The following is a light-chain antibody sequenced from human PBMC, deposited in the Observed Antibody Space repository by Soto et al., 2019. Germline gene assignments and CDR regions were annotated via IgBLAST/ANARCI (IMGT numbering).Light chain of an antibody. CDR1: QSINNY. CDR3: QQSFSDPKT. Sequence: DIQMTQSPPSLSASVGDRISITCRASQSINNYLNWYQQKPGEAPQLLIYGASSLRSGVPSRFSGGGSGTDFTLTISTPQPDDFATYYCQQSFSDPKTFGQGTKVEI. V-gene: IGKV1-39*01. CDR2: GAS. J-gene: IGKJ1*01.